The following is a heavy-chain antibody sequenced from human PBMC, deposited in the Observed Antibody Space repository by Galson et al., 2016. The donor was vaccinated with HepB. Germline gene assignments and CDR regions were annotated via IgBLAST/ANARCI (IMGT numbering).Heavy chain of an antibody. CDR1: GFTFSDYY. J-gene: IGHJ5*02. V-gene: IGHV3-11*06. CDR3: ASMGYCFDP. CDR2: INPSGAYT. Sequence: SLRLSCAASGFTFSDYYMSWVRQAPGQGLEWVSYINPSGAYTKYADSVKGRFTISRDNANNSLYLHMDSLRAEDTAVYYCASMGYCFDPWGQGTLVIVSS.